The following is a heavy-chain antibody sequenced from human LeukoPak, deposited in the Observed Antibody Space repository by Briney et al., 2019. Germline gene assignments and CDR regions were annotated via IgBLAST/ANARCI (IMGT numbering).Heavy chain of an antibody. CDR3: ARAIGSSWGKVDY. Sequence: GGSLRLSCVASGFTFSNYWMHWVRQAPGKGLVWVSRIKTDGSRTNYADSVKGRFTISRDNAKNTVYLEMNSLRSEDTAVYYCARAIGSSWGKVDYWGQGTLVTVSS. J-gene: IGHJ4*02. CDR2: IKTDGSRT. D-gene: IGHD6-13*01. CDR1: GFTFSNYW. V-gene: IGHV3-74*01.